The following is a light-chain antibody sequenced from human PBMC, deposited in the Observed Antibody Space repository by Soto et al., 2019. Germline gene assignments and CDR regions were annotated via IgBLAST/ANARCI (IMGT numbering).Light chain of an antibody. J-gene: IGKJ5*01. V-gene: IGKV3D-20*02. CDR3: QQRSNFIT. CDR2: GAS. CDR1: QSVSNNY. Sequence: EIVLTQSPGTLSLSPGERATLSCRASQSVSNNYLAWYQQKPGQAPRLLIYGASSRATGIPDRFSGSGSGTDFTLTISRLEPEDFAVYYCQQRSNFITFGQGTRLEIK.